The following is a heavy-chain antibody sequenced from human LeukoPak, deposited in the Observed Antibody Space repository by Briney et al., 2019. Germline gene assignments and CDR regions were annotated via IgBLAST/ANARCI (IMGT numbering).Heavy chain of an antibody. CDR1: GYTLTELS. CDR3: ARDGRHRYYYDRSGFYGSWFDP. Sequence: ASVKVSCKVSGYTLTELSMHWVRQAPGKGLEWMGGFYPEDGETIYAQKFQGRVTMTEDTSTDTAYMELSSLRSEDTAVYYCARDGRHRYYYDRSGFYGSWFDPWGQGSQVTVSS. CDR2: FYPEDGET. V-gene: IGHV1-24*01. J-gene: IGHJ5*02. D-gene: IGHD3-22*01.